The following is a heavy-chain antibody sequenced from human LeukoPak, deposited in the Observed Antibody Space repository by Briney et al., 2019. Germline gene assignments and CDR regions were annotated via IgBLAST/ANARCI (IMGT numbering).Heavy chain of an antibody. CDR2: IIPFFGTA. CDR3: ARDRYYGSGSSSPISYYYYYMDV. J-gene: IGHJ6*03. V-gene: IGHV1-69*13. D-gene: IGHD3-10*01. CDR1: VGTFSSYA. Sequence: SVKVSCKASVGTFSSYATSWVRQAPGQGLEWMGGIIPFFGTANYAQKFQGRVTITADESTSTAYMELSSLRSEDTAVYYCARDRYYGSGSSSPISYYYYYMDVWGKGTTVTISS.